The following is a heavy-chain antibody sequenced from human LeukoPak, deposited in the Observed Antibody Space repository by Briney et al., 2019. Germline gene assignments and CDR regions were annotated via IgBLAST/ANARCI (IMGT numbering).Heavy chain of an antibody. CDR1: GFTFSRYS. J-gene: IGHJ4*02. V-gene: IGHV3-48*01. CDR3: APGWFGEPNFDY. D-gene: IGHD3-10*01. Sequence: HPGGSLRLSCAASGFTFSRYSLSWVRQAPGKGLEWLSYIGGGGTTKFYADSVMGRFSISRYNAKNSLYLELNSLRAGDTAVYYWAPGWFGEPNFDYWGQGALVTVSS. CDR2: IGGGGTTK.